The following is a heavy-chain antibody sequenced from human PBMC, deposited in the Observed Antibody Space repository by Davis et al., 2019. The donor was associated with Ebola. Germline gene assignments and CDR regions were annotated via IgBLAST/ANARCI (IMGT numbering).Heavy chain of an antibody. Sequence: GESLKISCAASGFTFSSYWMSWVRQAPGKGLEWVANIKQDGSEKYYVDSVKGRFTISRDNAKNSLYLQMNSLRAEDTAVYYCARGWNYAYDYWGQGTLVTVSS. CDR1: GFTFSSYW. V-gene: IGHV3-7*03. D-gene: IGHD1-7*01. CDR2: IKQDGSEK. CDR3: ARGWNYAYDY. J-gene: IGHJ4*02.